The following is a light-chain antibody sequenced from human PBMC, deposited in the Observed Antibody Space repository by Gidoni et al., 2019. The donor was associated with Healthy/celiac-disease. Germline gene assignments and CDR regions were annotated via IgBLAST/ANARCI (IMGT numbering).Light chain of an antibody. V-gene: IGKV4-1*01. Sequence: DIVMTQSPDSLAVSLGERATINCKSSQSVLYSYNNKKYLAWYQQKPGQPPKLRIYWASTRESGVPDRFRGSGSGTDFTLTISSLQAEDVAVYDCQQYYSTPRTFXXXTKVEIK. CDR3: QQYYSTPRT. CDR1: QSVLYSYNNKKY. CDR2: WAS. J-gene: IGKJ1*01.